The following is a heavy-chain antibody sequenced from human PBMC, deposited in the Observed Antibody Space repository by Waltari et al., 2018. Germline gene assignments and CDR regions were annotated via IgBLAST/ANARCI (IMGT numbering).Heavy chain of an antibody. D-gene: IGHD6-19*01. V-gene: IGHV3-73*01. CDR3: SGGEVTGTDF. CDR2: IRREPYNYAT. CDR1: GFSFSGSS. J-gene: IGHJ4*02. Sequence: EVQVVESGGGLVQPGGSLRLSCAASGFSFSGSSIRWVRQTSGKGLEWVGRIRREPYNYATAYSASVKGRFTISRDDSKNTAFLQMNSLMTEDTAVYYCSGGEVTGTDFWGQGTLVTVSS.